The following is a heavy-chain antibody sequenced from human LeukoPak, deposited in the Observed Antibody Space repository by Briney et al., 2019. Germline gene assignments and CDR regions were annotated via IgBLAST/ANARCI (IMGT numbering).Heavy chain of an antibody. V-gene: IGHV4-39*07. D-gene: IGHD1-7*01. CDR3: TGELAGTTVHY. J-gene: IGHJ4*02. CDR2: IYYSGST. CDR1: GDSISSSTYY. Sequence: SETLSLTCTVSGDSISSSTYYWGWIRQPPGKGLEWIGSIYYSGSTYYNPSLKSRFTTSLDTSKNQFSLNLSSVTAADTAVYYCTGELAGTTVHYWGQGTLVTVPS.